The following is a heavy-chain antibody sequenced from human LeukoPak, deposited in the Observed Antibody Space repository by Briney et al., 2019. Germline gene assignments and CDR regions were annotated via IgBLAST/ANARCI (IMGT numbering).Heavy chain of an antibody. J-gene: IGHJ4*02. CDR2: ISSSSSTI. CDR3: ARDAGKGWLQLRGGFDY. CDR1: GFTFSSYS. Sequence: GGSLRLSCAASGFTFSSYSMNWVRQAPGKGLEWVSYISSSSSTIYYADSVKGRFTISRDNAKNSLYLQMNSLRAEDTAVYYCARDAGKGWLQLRGGFDYRGQGTLVTVSS. D-gene: IGHD5-24*01. V-gene: IGHV3-48*01.